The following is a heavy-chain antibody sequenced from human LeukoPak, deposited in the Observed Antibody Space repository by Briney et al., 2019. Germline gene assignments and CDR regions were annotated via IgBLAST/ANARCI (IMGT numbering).Heavy chain of an antibody. CDR1: GFTFSSYA. CDR2: ISGSGGST. J-gene: IGHJ4*02. Sequence: GGSLRLSCAASGFTFSSYAMSWVRQAPGKGLEWVSAISGSGGSTYYADSVKGRFTISRDNYKNTLYLQMNSLRAEDTAVYYCAKGPGYYGSGSYTTFDYWGQGTLVTVSS. V-gene: IGHV3-23*01. D-gene: IGHD3-10*01. CDR3: AKGPGYYGSGSYTTFDY.